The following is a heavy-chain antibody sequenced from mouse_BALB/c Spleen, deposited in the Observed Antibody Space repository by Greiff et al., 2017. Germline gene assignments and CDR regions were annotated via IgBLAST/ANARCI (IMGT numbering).Heavy chain of an antibody. V-gene: IGHV5-15*02. Sequence: EVQGVESGGGLVQPGGSRKLSCAASGFTFSDYGMAWVRQAPGKGPEWVAFISNLAYSIYYADTVTGRFTISRENAKNTLYLEMSSLRSEDTAMYYCARSYYYGSSYWYFDVWGAGTTVTVSS. D-gene: IGHD1-1*01. CDR2: ISNLAYSI. J-gene: IGHJ1*01. CDR3: ARSYYYGSSYWYFDV. CDR1: GFTFSDYG.